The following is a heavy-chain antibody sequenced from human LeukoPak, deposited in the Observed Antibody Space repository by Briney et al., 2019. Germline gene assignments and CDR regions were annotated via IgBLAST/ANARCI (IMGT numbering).Heavy chain of an antibody. V-gene: IGHV1-69*05. D-gene: IGHD2-2*01. CDR2: IVPIFGKT. J-gene: IGHJ5*02. Sequence: SVRVSCKASGGSFSSNIIGWVRQAPGQGLEWMGGIVPIFGKTKYAQKFQGRVTITTDESSSTAYMELSSLRSDDTAIYYCARGWGIPAPISWFDPWGQGTLVTVSS. CDR1: GGSFSSNI. CDR3: ARGWGIPAPISWFDP.